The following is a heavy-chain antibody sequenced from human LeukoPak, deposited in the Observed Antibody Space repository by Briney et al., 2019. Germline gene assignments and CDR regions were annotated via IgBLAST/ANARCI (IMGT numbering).Heavy chain of an antibody. V-gene: IGHV3-64D*09. J-gene: IGHJ6*02. CDR1: GFTFSAYA. CDR2: ISNNGGSS. D-gene: IGHD2-15*01. CDR3: AKVVVPEGMDV. Sequence: GGSLRLSCSASGFTFSAYAMYWVRQAPGKGLEYVSGISNNGGSSFYADSVKGRFTISRDNSKDTLYLQMSSLRAEDTAVYYCAKVVVPEGMDVWGQGTTVTVSS.